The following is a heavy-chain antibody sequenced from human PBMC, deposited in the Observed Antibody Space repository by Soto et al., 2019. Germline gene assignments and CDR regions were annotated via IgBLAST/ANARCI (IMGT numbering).Heavy chain of an antibody. CDR3: ARDFEGPRYYYYYYMDV. CDR2: ISSNGGST. Sequence: GGSLRLSCAASGFTFSSYAMHWVRQAPGKGLEYVSAISSNGGSTYYANSVKGRFTISRDNSKNTLYLQMGSLRAEDMAVYYCARDFEGPRYYYYYYMDVWGKGTTVTVSS. V-gene: IGHV3-64*01. CDR1: GFTFSSYA. J-gene: IGHJ6*03.